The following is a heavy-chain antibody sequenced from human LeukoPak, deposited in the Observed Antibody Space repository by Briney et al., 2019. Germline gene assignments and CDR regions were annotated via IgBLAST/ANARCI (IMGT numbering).Heavy chain of an antibody. CDR3: ARAGTYYDFWSGYEPVGWFDP. J-gene: IGHJ5*02. CDR1: GGSISSGGYY. D-gene: IGHD3-3*01. V-gene: IGHV4-31*03. CDR2: IYYSGST. Sequence: SETLSLTCTVSGGSISSGGYYWSWIRQHPGKGLEWIGYIYYSGSTYYSPSLKSRVTISVDTSKNQFSLKLSSVTAADTAVYYCARAGTYYDFWSGYEPVGWFDPWGQGTLVTVSS.